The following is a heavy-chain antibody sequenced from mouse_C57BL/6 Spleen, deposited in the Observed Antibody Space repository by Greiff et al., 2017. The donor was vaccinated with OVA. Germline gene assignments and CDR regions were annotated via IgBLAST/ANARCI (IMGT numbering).Heavy chain of an antibody. V-gene: IGHV1-19*01. D-gene: IGHD1-1*01. CDR2: INPYNGGT. J-gene: IGHJ2*01. CDR1: GYTFTDYY. CDR3: ARYYYYGSSRYYFDY. Sequence: VQLQQSGPVLVKPGASVKMSCKASGYTFTDYYMNWVKQSHGKSLEWIGVINPYNGGTSYNQKFKGKATLTVDKSSSTAYMELNSLTSEDSAVYYCARYYYYGSSRYYFDYWGQGTTLTVSS.